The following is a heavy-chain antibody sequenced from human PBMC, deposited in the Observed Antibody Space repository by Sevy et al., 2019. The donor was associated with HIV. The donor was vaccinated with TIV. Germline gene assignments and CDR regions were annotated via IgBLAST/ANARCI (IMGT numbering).Heavy chain of an antibody. CDR1: GFTFNSYG. V-gene: IGHV3-33*01. Sequence: GGSLRLSCAASGFTFNSYGMHWVRQAPGKGLEWVALIWYDGSNKYYADSVRGRFTVSRDNSKNTIYLQMNSLRAEDTAVYYCARDGAIVGVDLDYWGQGTLVTVSS. D-gene: IGHD1-26*01. CDR2: IWYDGSNK. J-gene: IGHJ4*02. CDR3: ARDGAIVGVDLDY.